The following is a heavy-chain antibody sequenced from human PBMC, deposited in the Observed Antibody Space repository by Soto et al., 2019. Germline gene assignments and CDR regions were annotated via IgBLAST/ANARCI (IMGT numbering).Heavy chain of an antibody. D-gene: IGHD1-26*01. Sequence: EVQLVESGGGLVQPGGSLRLSCAASGFTFTSHWMHWVRQAPGKGLVWVSRIKSDGSGTIYAASVKGRFTISRDNAKNALYLQLNSPRADDAAVYYCAREWTRTGWAFYYWGQGTLVTVSS. V-gene: IGHV3-74*01. CDR3: AREWTRTGWAFYY. CDR1: GFTFTSHW. CDR2: IKSDGSGT. J-gene: IGHJ4*02.